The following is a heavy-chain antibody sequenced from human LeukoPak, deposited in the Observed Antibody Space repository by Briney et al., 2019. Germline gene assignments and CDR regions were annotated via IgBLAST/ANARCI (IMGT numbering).Heavy chain of an antibody. Sequence: SSETLSLTCSVSGGSIRSSSYYWGWIRQPPGKGLEWIGSIYYSGSTYYNPSLKSRVTISIDTSKNQFSLKLSSVTAADTAVYYCARGKGSSWVSYYYYMDVWGKGTTVTFSS. V-gene: IGHV4-39*07. CDR2: IYYSGST. J-gene: IGHJ6*03. CDR1: GGSIRSSSYY. CDR3: ARGKGSSWVSYYYYMDV. D-gene: IGHD6-13*01.